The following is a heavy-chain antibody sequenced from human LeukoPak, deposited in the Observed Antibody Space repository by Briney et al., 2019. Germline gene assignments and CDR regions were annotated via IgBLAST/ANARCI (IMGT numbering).Heavy chain of an antibody. CDR3: CFENGGTFDY. CDR1: GGSISSYY. D-gene: IGHD3-16*01. J-gene: IGHJ4*02. V-gene: IGHV4-59*01. Sequence: SETLSLTCTVSGGSISSYYWSWIRQPPGKGLEWIGYIYYSGSTNYNPSLKSRVTISVDTSKNQFSLKLSSVTAADTAVCYCCFENGGTFDYWGQGTLVTVSS. CDR2: IYYSGST.